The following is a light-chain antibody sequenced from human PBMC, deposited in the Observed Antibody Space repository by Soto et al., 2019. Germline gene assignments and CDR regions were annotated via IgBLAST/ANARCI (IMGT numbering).Light chain of an antibody. Sequence: DIQMTQSPSTLSASVGDRVTITCRASQTISMWLAWYQQKPGKAPALLIYMASNLKSGVPSRFSGSGSGTEFTLTISGLQADDFAGFYCQQYSTPPWTFGHGTRVEIK. CDR2: MAS. J-gene: IGKJ1*01. CDR1: QTISMW. V-gene: IGKV1-5*03. CDR3: QQYSTPPWT.